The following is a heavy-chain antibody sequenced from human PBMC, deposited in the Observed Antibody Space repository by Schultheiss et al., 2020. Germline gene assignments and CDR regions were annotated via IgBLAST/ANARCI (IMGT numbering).Heavy chain of an antibody. CDR2: IYYSGST. CDR1: GGSISSYY. V-gene: IGHV4-59*08. J-gene: IGHJ4*02. Sequence: SQTLSLTCTVSGGSISSYYWSWIRQPPGKGLEWIGYIYYSGSTYYNPSLKSRVTISVDTSKNQFSLKLSSVTAADTAVYYCARHAPYYYGSGSYYIDYWGQGTLVTVSS. D-gene: IGHD3-10*01. CDR3: ARHAPYYYGSGSYYIDY.